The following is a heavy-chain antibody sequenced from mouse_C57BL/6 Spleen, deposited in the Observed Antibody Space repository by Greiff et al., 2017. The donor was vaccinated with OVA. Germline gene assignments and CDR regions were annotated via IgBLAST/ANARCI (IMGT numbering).Heavy chain of an antibody. D-gene: IGHD6-2*01. Sequence: QVQLQQPGAELVMPGASVKLSCKASGYTFTSYWMHWVKQRPGQGLEWIGEIDPSDSYTNYNQKFKGKSTWTVDKSSSTAYMQLSSLTSEDSAVYYCARWESPFAYWGQGTLVTVSA. CDR3: ARWESPFAY. J-gene: IGHJ3*01. CDR1: GYTFTSYW. V-gene: IGHV1-69*01. CDR2: IDPSDSYT.